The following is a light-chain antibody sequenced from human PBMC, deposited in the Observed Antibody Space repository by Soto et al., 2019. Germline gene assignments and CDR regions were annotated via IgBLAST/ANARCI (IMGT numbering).Light chain of an antibody. V-gene: IGLV2-14*01. CDR2: EVS. CDR1: SSDVGGYNY. CDR3: SSYTTISTWV. J-gene: IGLJ7*01. Sequence: QSALTQPAAVSGSPGQSITISFTGTSSDVGGYNYVSWYQHYPGKAPKLVIYEVSNRPSGVSRRFSGSKSGYTASLTISGLQAEDEGDYYCSSYTTISTWVFGGGTQLTVL.